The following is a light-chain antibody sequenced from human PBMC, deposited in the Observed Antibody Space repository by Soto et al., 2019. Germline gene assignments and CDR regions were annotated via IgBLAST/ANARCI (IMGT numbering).Light chain of an antibody. Sequence: DIQMTQSPSTLSASVGDRVTITCRASQSISSWLAWYQQKPGKAPKLLTYDASTLESGVPSRFSGSGSGTEFTLTISSLQPDDFATYYCQQYNNYSPETFGPGTKVDIK. CDR1: QSISSW. J-gene: IGKJ3*01. V-gene: IGKV1-5*01. CDR2: DAS. CDR3: QQYNNYSPET.